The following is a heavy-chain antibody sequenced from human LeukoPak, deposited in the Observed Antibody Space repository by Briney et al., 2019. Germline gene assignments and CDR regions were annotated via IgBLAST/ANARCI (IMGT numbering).Heavy chain of an antibody. CDR1: GFTFSSYA. V-gene: IGHV3-23*01. Sequence: GSLRLSCAASGFTFSSYAMSWVRQAPGKGLEWVSAISGSGGSTYYADSVKGRFTISRDNSKNTLYLQMNSLRAEDTAVYYCAKDPKTYSYYDILTGVDYWGQGTLVTVSS. CDR2: ISGSGGST. D-gene: IGHD3-9*01. CDR3: AKDPKTYSYYDILTGVDY. J-gene: IGHJ4*02.